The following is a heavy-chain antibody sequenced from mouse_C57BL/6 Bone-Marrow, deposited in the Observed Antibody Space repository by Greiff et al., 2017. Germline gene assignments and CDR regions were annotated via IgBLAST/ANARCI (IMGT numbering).Heavy chain of an antibody. D-gene: IGHD2-2*01. CDR3: SRFGCYAMDY. CDR2: INPNNGGT. V-gene: IGHV1-53*01. J-gene: IGHJ4*01. Sequence: QVQLQQSGTELVKPGASVKLSCTASGFTFTNYYMHWVKQRPGQGLEWIGNINPNNGGTNYNEKFKSKATLTADKSSSTAYVQLSSLTSEDSAVYYCSRFGCYAMDYWGQGTSVTVSS. CDR1: GFTFTNYY.